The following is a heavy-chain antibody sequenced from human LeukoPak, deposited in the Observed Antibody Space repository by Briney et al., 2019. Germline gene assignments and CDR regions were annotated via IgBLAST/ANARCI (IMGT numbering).Heavy chain of an antibody. CDR3: ARGGGYCTNNVCPPWFDP. Sequence: KPSETLSLTCSVYGGSFSGFYWNWIRQPPGKGLEWIGGINHSGSTHYSPSLKSRLSISVDPSKNQFSLKLSSVTAADTAVYYCARGGGYCTNNVCPPWFDPWGQGALVTVSS. D-gene: IGHD2-8*01. V-gene: IGHV4-34*01. CDR1: GGSFSGFY. CDR2: INHSGST. J-gene: IGHJ5*02.